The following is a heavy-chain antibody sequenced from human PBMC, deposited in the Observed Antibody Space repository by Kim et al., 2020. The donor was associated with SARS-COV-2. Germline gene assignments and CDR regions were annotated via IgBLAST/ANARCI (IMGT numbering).Heavy chain of an antibody. CDR2: GTT. Sequence: GTTDHAAPVKGRFTISRDDSKNTLYQQMNSPKTEDTAVYYCTKDLRVIDYWGRGTLVTVSS. V-gene: IGHV3-15*01. J-gene: IGHJ4*02. D-gene: IGHD2-21*01. CDR3: TKDLRVIDY.